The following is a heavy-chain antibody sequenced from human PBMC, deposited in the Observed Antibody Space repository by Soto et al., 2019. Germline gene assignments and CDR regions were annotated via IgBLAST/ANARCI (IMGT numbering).Heavy chain of an antibody. V-gene: IGHV3-30*18. CDR1: GFTFSSYG. CDR3: AKALGSWVHNYYDGMDV. Sequence: PGGSLRLSCAASGFTFSSYGMHWVRQAPGKGLEWVAVISYVGSNKYYADSVKGRFTISSDNSKNTLYLHMNSLRAEDTGVYYGAKALGSWVHNYYDGMDVWGQGTTVTVSS. D-gene: IGHD1-1*01. CDR2: ISYVGSNK. J-gene: IGHJ6*02.